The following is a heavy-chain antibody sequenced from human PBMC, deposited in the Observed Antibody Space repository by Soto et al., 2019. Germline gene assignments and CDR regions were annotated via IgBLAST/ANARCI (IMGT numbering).Heavy chain of an antibody. J-gene: IGHJ6*02. CDR1: GGSISSSSYY. CDR2: IYYSGST. D-gene: IGHD6-13*01. CDR3: ASQQLVHYYYGMDV. V-gene: IGHV4-39*01. Sequence: QLQLQESGPGLVKPSETLSLTCTVSGGSISSSSYYWGWIRQPPGKGLEWIGSIYYSGSTYYNPSLKSRVTISVDTSKNQSSLKLGSVTAADTAVYYCASQQLVHYYYGMDVWGQGTTVTVSS.